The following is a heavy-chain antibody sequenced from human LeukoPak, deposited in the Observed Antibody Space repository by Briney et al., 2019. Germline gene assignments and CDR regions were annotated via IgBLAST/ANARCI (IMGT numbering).Heavy chain of an antibody. D-gene: IGHD1-26*01. J-gene: IGHJ4*02. CDR1: GSSFTSYW. CDR3: ATPSDSGTYSYLGY. CDR2: IYPGDSDT. V-gene: IGHV5-51*01. Sequence: PGESLQISCKGSGSSFTSYWIGWVRQMPGKGLEWMGIIYPGDSDTKYGPSFQGQVTISADKSINTAYLHWSSLKASDTAMYYCATPSDSGTYSYLGYWGQGTLVTVSS.